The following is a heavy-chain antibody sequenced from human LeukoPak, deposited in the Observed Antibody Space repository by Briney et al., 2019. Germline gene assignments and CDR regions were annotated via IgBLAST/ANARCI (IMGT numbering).Heavy chain of an antibody. Sequence: GGSLRLSCAASGFTFISYWMSWVRQAPGKGLEWVANIKQDGSEKYYVDSVKGRFTISRDNAKNSLYLQMNSLRAEDTAVYYCARASKFGIWDYYYGMDVWGKGTTVTVSS. D-gene: IGHD3-16*01. CDR3: ARASKFGIWDYYYGMDV. CDR2: IKQDGSEK. J-gene: IGHJ6*04. V-gene: IGHV3-7*03. CDR1: GFTFISYW.